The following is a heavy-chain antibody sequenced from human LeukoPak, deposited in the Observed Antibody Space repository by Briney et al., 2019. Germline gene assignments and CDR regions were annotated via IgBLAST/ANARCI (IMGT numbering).Heavy chain of an antibody. CDR2: IIPIFGTA. CDR3: ARGSSSTSCYTCLAFDI. D-gene: IGHD2-2*02. CDR1: GGTFISYA. J-gene: IGHJ3*02. V-gene: IGHV1-69*13. Sequence: SVKVSCKASGGTFISYAISWVRQAPGQGLEWMGGIIPIFGTANYAQKFQGRVTITADESTSTAYMELSSLRSEDTAVYYCARGSSSTSCYTCLAFDIWGQGTMVTVSS.